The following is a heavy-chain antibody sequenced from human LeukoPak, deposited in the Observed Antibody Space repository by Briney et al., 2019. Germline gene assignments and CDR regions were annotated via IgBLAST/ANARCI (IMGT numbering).Heavy chain of an antibody. J-gene: IGHJ4*02. V-gene: IGHV3-11*03. D-gene: IGHD1-14*01. CDR3: AITARIPEA. CDR1: GFTFSDYY. CDR2: ISGSGNDT. Sequence: PGGSLRLSCAASGFTFSDYYMSWIRQAPGKGLGSISYISGSGNDTNYADSVRGRFTISRDNAKNSLYLQMNSLTADDTAVYYCAITARIPEAWGQGTLVTVSS.